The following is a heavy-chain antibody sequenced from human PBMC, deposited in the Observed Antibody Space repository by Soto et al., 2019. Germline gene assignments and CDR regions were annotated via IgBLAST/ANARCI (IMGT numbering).Heavy chain of an antibody. J-gene: IGHJ5*02. V-gene: IGHV4-59*08. D-gene: IGHD3-3*01. Sequence: SETLSLTCTVSGGSISSYYWSWIRQPPGKGLEWIGYIYYSGSTNYNPSLKSRVTISVDTSKNQFSLKLSSVTAADTAVYYCAGCRDFWSGYCNWFDPWGQGTLVTVSS. CDR2: IYYSGST. CDR1: GGSISSYY. CDR3: AGCRDFWSGYCNWFDP.